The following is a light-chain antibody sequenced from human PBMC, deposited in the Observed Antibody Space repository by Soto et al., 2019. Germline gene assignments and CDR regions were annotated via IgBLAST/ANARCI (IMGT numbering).Light chain of an antibody. CDR3: QSYDSSLSGPNV. V-gene: IGLV1-40*01. Sequence: QSVLTQPPSVSGAPGQRVTISCTGSSSNIGAGYDVHWYQQLPGTAPKLLIYGNSNRPSGVPDRFSGSKSGTSASLAITGLQAEDEADYYCQSYDSSLSGPNVFGNGTKLTVL. J-gene: IGLJ1*01. CDR2: GNS. CDR1: SSNIGAGYD.